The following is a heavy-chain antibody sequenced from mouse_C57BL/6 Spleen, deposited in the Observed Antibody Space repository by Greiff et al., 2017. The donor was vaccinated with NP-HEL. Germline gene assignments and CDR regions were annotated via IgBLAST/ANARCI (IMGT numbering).Heavy chain of an antibody. J-gene: IGHJ2*01. Sequence: QVQLQQPGAELVRPGTSVKLSCKASGYTFTRYWMHWVTQRPGQGLEWIGVIDPSDSYTHYNQNFKGKATLTVDTSSSTAYMQLSSLTSEDSAVYYCAPAFFDYWGQGTTLTVSS. V-gene: IGHV1-59*01. CDR2: IDPSDSYT. CDR1: GYTFTRYW. CDR3: APAFFDY.